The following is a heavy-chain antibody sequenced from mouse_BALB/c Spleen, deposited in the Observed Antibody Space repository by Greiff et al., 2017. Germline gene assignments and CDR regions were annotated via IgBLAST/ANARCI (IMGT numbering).Heavy chain of an antibody. V-gene: IGHV5-6-3*01. CDR2: INSNGGST. J-gene: IGHJ3*01. CDR1: GFTFSSYG. CDR3: ARGAGSSSSWFAY. Sequence: EVQVVESGGGLVQPGGSLKLSCAASGFTFSSYGMSWVRQTPDKRLELVATINSNGGSTYYPDSVKGRFTISRDNAKNTLYLQMSSLKSEDTAMYYCARGAGSSSSWFAYWGQGTLVTVSA. D-gene: IGHD1-1*01.